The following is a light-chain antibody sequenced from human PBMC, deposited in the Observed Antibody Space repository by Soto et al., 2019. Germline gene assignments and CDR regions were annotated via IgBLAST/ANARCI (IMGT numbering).Light chain of an antibody. Sequence: EIVLTQSPATLSVSPGDWATLSCRARLSVGTSLVWYQQKPGQAPSLLIYGASTRAAGIPARFSGSGSGTDFTLTISILQSEDFAVYYCQQHNAWPLTFGGGTEVEIK. V-gene: IGKV3-15*01. CDR1: LSVGTS. CDR3: QQHNAWPLT. CDR2: GAS. J-gene: IGKJ4*01.